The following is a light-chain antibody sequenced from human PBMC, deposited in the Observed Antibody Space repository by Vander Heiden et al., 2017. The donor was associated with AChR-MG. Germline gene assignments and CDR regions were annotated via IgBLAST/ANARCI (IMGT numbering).Light chain of an antibody. CDR1: DNDVGGHNH. Sequence: QSALTQPASVSWSPGQSITLSCTGPDNDVGGHNHVSWYQQHPANAPRVIIYEVSNRPSGVSTRFSGSKSGITASLTISGLQTEDEADYYCSSYTSNSHVVFGGGTKLIVL. CDR2: EVS. V-gene: IGLV2-14*01. J-gene: IGLJ2*01. CDR3: SSYTSNSHVV.